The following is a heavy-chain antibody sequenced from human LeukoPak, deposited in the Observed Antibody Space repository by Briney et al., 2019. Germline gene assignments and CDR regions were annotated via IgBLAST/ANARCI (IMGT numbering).Heavy chain of an antibody. Sequence: ASVKVSCKASGYTFTSYYMHWVRQAPGQGLEWMGIINPSGGSTSYAQKFQGRVTMTRDTSTSTVYMELSSLRSEDTAVYYCARETHDYSNYALDYYYYYYMDVWGKGTTVTVSS. CDR2: INPSGGST. V-gene: IGHV1-46*01. CDR3: ARETHDYSNYALDYYYYYYMDV. CDR1: GYTFTSYY. J-gene: IGHJ6*03. D-gene: IGHD4-11*01.